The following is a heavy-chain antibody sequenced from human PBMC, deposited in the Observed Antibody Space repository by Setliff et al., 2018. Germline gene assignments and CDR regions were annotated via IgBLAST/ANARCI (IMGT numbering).Heavy chain of an antibody. V-gene: IGHV4-34*01. CDR2: INHDGGS. CDR3: ARGQDYYDPSGYYKLGY. Sequence: TSETLSLTCAVYGESLRGYYWTWIRQSPGKGLEWIGEINHDGGSNYNPSLKSRATMSIDMSEKQFSLKLRSVTVADTAVYYCARGQDYYDPSGYYKLGYWGPGTLVTVSS. D-gene: IGHD3-22*01. CDR1: GESLRGYY. J-gene: IGHJ4*02.